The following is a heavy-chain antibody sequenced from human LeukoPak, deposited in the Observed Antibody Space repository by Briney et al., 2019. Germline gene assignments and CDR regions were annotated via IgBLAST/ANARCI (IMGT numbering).Heavy chain of an antibody. D-gene: IGHD3-10*01. Sequence: GGSLRLSCAASGFTFSDYYMSWIRQAPGKGLEWVSYISSSSSYTNYADSVKGRFTISRDNAKNSLYLQMNSLRAEDTAVYYCARGRVRGSGSYSGFDPWGQGTLVTVSS. J-gene: IGHJ5*02. CDR2: ISSSSSYT. CDR1: GFTFSDYY. V-gene: IGHV3-11*06. CDR3: ARGRVRGSGSYSGFDP.